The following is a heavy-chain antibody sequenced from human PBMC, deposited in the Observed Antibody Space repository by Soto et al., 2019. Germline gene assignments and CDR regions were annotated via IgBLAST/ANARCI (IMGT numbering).Heavy chain of an antibody. CDR1: GFTFTRFS. J-gene: IGHJ4*02. V-gene: IGHV3-21*06. CDR3: ARESEDLTSNFDY. Sequence: GGSLRLSCAASGFTFTRFSMNWVRQAPGKGLEWVSSISSTTNYIYYGDSMKGRFTISRDNAKNSLYLEMNSLRAEDTAVYYCARESEDLTSNFDYWGQGTQVTVSS. CDR2: ISSTTNYI.